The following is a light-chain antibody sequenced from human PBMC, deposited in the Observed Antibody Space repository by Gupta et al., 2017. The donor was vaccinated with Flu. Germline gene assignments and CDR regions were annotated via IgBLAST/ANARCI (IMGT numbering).Light chain of an antibody. Sequence: PDLTQPPSASGSHGQSVTISSTGTSSDVVGYNYVSWYQQPPVKAPKLIIYEVNNRPSVDPVRGSGSKSGNTATLTGSWLLAEDEADYNYCSNGVSKVFGGGTKLTVL. CDR1: SSDVVGYNY. J-gene: IGLJ2*01. CDR3: CSNGVSKV. CDR2: EVN. V-gene: IGLV2-8*01.